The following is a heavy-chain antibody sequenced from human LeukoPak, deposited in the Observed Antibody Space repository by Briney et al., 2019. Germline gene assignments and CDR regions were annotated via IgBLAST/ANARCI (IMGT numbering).Heavy chain of an antibody. Sequence: SETLSLTCTVSGDSISSYYWSWIRQPAGKGLEWIGRIFTSGRTSYNPSLKSRVTMSLDTSKNQFSLKLTSVTAADTAVYYCARGRGYNYAFPFDYWGQGTLVTVSS. D-gene: IGHD5-18*01. CDR1: GDSISSYY. CDR2: IFTSGRT. CDR3: ARGRGYNYAFPFDY. V-gene: IGHV4-4*07. J-gene: IGHJ4*02.